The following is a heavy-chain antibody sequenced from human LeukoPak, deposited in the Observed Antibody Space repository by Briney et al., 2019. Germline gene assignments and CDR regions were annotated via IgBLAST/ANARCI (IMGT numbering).Heavy chain of an antibody. V-gene: IGHV3-23*01. CDR1: GFTFSSYA. Sequence: GGSLRLSCAASGFTFSSYAMSWVRQAPGKGLEWVSAISGSGGSTYYADSVKGRFTISRDNSKNTLYLQMNSLRAEDTAVYYCAKGTRDSTNGVCYGEFDYWGQGTLVTVSS. CDR3: AKGTRDSTNGVCYGEFDY. J-gene: IGHJ4*02. CDR2: ISGSGGST. D-gene: IGHD2-8*01.